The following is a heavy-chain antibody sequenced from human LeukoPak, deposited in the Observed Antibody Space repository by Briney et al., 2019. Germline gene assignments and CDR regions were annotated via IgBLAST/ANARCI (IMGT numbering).Heavy chain of an antibody. CDR2: IRYGESEQ. CDR3: AKEGFDP. Sequence: GGSLRLSCAASGFTFSSYGMHWVRQAPGKGLQWLAFIRYGESEQYYLDSVKGRFTISRDNSKNTVYLQLNSLRSEDTAMYYCAKEGFDPWGQGTLVTVSS. CDR1: GFTFSSYG. V-gene: IGHV3-30*02. J-gene: IGHJ5*02.